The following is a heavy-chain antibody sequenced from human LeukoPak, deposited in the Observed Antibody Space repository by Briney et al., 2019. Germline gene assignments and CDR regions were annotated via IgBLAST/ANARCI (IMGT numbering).Heavy chain of an antibody. CDR3: ARLPSSLDDYGGNSDRDAFDI. CDR2: IYYSGST. D-gene: IGHD4-23*01. CDR1: GGSISSSSYY. V-gene: IGHV4-39*01. Sequence: ASETLSLTCTVSGGSISSSSYYWGWIRQPPGKGLEWIGSIYYSGSTYYNPSLKSRVTISVDTSKNQFSLKLSSVTAADTAVYYCARLPSSLDDYGGNSDRDAFDIWGQGTMVTVSS. J-gene: IGHJ3*02.